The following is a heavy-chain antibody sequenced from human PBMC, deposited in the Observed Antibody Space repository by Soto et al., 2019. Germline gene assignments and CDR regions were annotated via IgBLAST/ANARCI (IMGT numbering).Heavy chain of an antibody. D-gene: IGHD1-26*01. CDR1: GFTFSSYA. J-gene: IGHJ3*02. V-gene: IGHV3-23*01. Sequence: PGGSLRLSCAASGFTFSSYAMSWVRQAPGKGLEWVSAISGSGGSTYYADSVKGRFTISRDNSKNTLYLQMNSLGAEDTAVYYSAKEVTIVGATPDAFDIWGQGAMVTVSS. CDR2: ISGSGGST. CDR3: AKEVTIVGATPDAFDI.